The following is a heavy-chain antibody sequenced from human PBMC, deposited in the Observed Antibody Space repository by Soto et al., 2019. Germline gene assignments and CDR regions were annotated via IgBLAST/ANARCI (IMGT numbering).Heavy chain of an antibody. CDR3: ARVGYDYILDY. Sequence: PSETLSLTCTVSGGSISSYYWSWIRQPPGKGLEWIGYIYYSGSTNYNPSLKSRVTISVDTSKNQFSLKLSSVTAADTAVYYCARVGYDYILDYWGQGTLVTVPQ. CDR2: IYYSGST. V-gene: IGHV4-59*01. J-gene: IGHJ4*02. D-gene: IGHD5-12*01. CDR1: GGSISSYY.